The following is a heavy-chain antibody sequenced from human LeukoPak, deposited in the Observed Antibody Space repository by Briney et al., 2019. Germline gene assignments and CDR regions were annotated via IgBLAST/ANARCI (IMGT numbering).Heavy chain of an antibody. CDR1: GFIFSSYS. J-gene: IGHJ3*02. CDR2: ISSSSSYI. Sequence: PGGSLRLSCAASGFIFSSYSMNWVRQAPGKGLECVSSISSSSSYIYYADSVKGRFTISRDNAKNSLYLQMNSLRAEDTAVYYCARDGRWPNQEAFDIWGQGTMVTVSS. D-gene: IGHD4-23*01. V-gene: IGHV3-21*01. CDR3: ARDGRWPNQEAFDI.